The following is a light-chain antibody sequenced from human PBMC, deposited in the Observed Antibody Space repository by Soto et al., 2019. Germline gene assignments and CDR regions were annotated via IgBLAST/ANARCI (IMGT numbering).Light chain of an antibody. CDR3: QQYNSYSWT. V-gene: IGKV1-5*03. CDR1: QSISSW. J-gene: IGKJ1*01. CDR2: KAS. Sequence: DIQMTQSPSTLSASVGDRVTITCRASQSISSWLAWYQQKPGKAPKLLIYKASFLESGVPSRFSGSGSGTEFTLTISSLQPDDFATYYRQQYNSYSWTFGQGTKVDIK.